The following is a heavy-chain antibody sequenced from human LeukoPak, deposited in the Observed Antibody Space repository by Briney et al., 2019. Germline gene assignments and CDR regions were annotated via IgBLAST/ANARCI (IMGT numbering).Heavy chain of an antibody. D-gene: IGHD6-6*01. Sequence: ASVKVSCKVSGYTLTELSMHWVRQAPGKGLEWMGGFDPEDGETIYAQKFQGRVTMTEDTSTDTAYMELSSLRSEDTAVYYCATIASSSTDFDYWGRGTLVTVSS. V-gene: IGHV1-24*01. CDR1: GYTLTELS. J-gene: IGHJ4*02. CDR3: ATIASSSTDFDY. CDR2: FDPEDGET.